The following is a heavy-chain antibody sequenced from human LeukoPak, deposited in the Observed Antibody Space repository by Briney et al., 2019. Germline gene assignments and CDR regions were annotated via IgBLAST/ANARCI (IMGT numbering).Heavy chain of an antibody. CDR2: ISGSGGST. D-gene: IGHD1-26*01. Sequence: GGSLRLSCAASGFTVSNYAMSWVRQAPGKGLEWVSVISGSGGSTYYADSVLGRFTISRDTSKNTLDLQMNSLRAEDTAVYYCAKDHDIGSSSYYYALDVWGQGTTVTVSS. J-gene: IGHJ6*02. CDR1: GFTVSNYA. CDR3: AKDHDIGSSSYYYALDV. V-gene: IGHV3-23*01.